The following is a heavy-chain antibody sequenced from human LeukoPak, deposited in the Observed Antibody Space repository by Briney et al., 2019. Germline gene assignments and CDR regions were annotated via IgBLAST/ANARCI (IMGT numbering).Heavy chain of an antibody. CDR3: ARLVGASWFDS. CDR1: GDIVSTNSAT. CDR2: TYYRSKWYN. Sequence: SQTLSLTCAISGDIVSTNSATWTWLWQSPSRGLEWLGRTYYRSKWYNDYAVSMKSRITINPDTSKNQFSLQLNSVTPEDTAVYYCARLVGASWFDSWGQGTLVTVSS. D-gene: IGHD1-26*01. J-gene: IGHJ5*01. V-gene: IGHV6-1*01.